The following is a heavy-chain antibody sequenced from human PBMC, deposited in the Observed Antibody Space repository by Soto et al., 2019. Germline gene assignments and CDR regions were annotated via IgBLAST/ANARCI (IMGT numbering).Heavy chain of an antibody. CDR2: IDWDDEK. J-gene: IGHJ4*02. CDR1: GFSLSTNGMC. V-gene: IGHV2-70*01. D-gene: IGHD6-19*01. Sequence: SGPTLVNPTQTLTLTCTFSGFSLSTNGMCVSWIRQPPGKALEWLALIDWDDEKYYSTSLKTRLTISKDTSKNQVVLTMTNMDPVDTATYYCARIRNTRGSGWYYFDYWGQGTLVTVSS. CDR3: ARIRNTRGSGWYYFDY.